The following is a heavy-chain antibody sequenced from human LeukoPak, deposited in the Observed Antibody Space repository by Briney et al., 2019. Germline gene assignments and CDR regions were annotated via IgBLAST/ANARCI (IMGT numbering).Heavy chain of an antibody. Sequence: ASVKVSCKASGYTFTSYGISWVRQAPGQGLEWMGWSNPNSGGTNYAQKFQGRVTMTRDTSISTAYMELSRLRSDDTAVYYCARASSSGWYPRYYFDYWGQGTLVTVSS. V-gene: IGHV1-2*02. J-gene: IGHJ4*02. D-gene: IGHD6-19*01. CDR3: ARASSSGWYPRYYFDY. CDR2: SNPNSGGT. CDR1: GYTFTSYG.